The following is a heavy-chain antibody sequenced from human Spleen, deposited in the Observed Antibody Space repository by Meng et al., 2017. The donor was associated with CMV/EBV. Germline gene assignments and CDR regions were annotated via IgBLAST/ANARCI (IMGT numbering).Heavy chain of an antibody. CDR2: ISYDGSNK. CDR1: GFTFSSYA. Sequence: GESLKISCAASGFTFSSYAMHWVRQAPGKGLEWVAVISYDGSNKYYADSVKGRFTISRDNSKNTLYLQMNSLRAEDTAVYYCAKGGGAVAGTGWKNWFDPWGQGTLVTVSS. J-gene: IGHJ5*02. CDR3: AKGGGAVAGTGWKNWFDP. V-gene: IGHV3-30*04. D-gene: IGHD6-19*01.